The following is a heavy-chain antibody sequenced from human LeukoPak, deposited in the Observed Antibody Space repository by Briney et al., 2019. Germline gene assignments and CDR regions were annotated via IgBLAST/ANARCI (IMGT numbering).Heavy chain of an antibody. CDR3: LRDVRKWNDDY. D-gene: IGHD1-1*01. Sequence: AAVKVSRKSSAYTFTVYNMQLVRQAPAQGHALVGWMKPKNGDISYAQKFQGRVTITRNTSFSTAYTELSRLTYDDTAVYFCLRDVRKWNDDYWGQGTLVTVSS. CDR1: AYTFTVYN. J-gene: IGHJ4*02. CDR2: MKPKNGDI. V-gene: IGHV1-2*02.